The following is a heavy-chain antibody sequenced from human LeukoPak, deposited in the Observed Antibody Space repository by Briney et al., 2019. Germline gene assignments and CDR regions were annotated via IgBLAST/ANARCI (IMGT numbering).Heavy chain of an antibody. Sequence: GGSLRLSCAASGFTLSSYWMSWVRQAPGKGLEWVAKIKQDGSEKYYVDSVKGRFTISRDNAKNSLYLKMNSLRAEDTAVYYCARGSFGLWGQGTLVTVSS. CDR1: GFTLSSYW. V-gene: IGHV3-7*04. CDR3: ARGSFGL. J-gene: IGHJ5*02. CDR2: IKQDGSEK.